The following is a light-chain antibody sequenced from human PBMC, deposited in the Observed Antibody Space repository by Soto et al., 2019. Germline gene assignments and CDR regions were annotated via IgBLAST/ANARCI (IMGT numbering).Light chain of an antibody. J-gene: IGKJ1*01. CDR2: DAS. V-gene: IGKV3-20*01. Sequence: EIVLIQSPATLSLSPGERATLSCRASQSVSSNLAWYQQNPGQAPRLLIFDASNRATGIPDRFSGGGSETDFTLTISRLEPEDFAVYYCQQYSRSPLTFGQGTKVDIK. CDR1: QSVSSN. CDR3: QQYSRSPLT.